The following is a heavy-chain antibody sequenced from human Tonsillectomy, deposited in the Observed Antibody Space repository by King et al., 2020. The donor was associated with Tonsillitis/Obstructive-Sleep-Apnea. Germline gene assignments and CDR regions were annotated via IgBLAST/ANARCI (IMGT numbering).Heavy chain of an antibody. V-gene: IGHV4-59*01. CDR1: GGSISSYY. J-gene: IGHJ3*02. D-gene: IGHD2-8*01. CDR2: IYDSGST. Sequence: QLQESGPGRVKPSETLSLTCTVSGGSISSYYWSWLRQPPGKGLEWIGYIYDSGSTNYNPSLKSRVTISVDTSKNQFSLKLSSVTAADTAVYYCARDMVLEAGGDAFDIWGQGTMVTVSS. CDR3: ARDMVLEAGGDAFDI.